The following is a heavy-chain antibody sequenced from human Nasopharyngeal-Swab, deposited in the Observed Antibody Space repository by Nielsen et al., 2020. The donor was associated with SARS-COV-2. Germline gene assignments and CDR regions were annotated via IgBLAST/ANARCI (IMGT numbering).Heavy chain of an antibody. J-gene: IGHJ6*02. Sequence: WIRQPQGKGLEWIGSIYYSGSTYYNPSLKSRVTISVDTSKNQFSLKLSSVTAADTAVYYCASQGSGSYYLLYYYYGMDVWGQGTTVTDSS. V-gene: IGHV4-39*01. CDR3: ASQGSGSYYLLYYYYGMDV. CDR2: IYYSGST. D-gene: IGHD1-26*01.